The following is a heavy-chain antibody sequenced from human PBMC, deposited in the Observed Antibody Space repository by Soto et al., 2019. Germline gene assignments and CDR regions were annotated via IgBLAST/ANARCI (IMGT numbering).Heavy chain of an antibody. J-gene: IGHJ3*02. CDR2: ISGSGVLT. V-gene: IGHV3-23*01. CDR1: GFPFSSYA. Sequence: VGSLRLSCVASGFPFSSYAMSWVRQTPGQGLEWVSGISGSGVLTYYADSVKGRFTISRDNSNNTLSLQVHSLRVEDTAVYFCAKGGYYSVFDIWGQGTMVTVSS. D-gene: IGHD3-16*01. CDR3: AKGGYYSVFDI.